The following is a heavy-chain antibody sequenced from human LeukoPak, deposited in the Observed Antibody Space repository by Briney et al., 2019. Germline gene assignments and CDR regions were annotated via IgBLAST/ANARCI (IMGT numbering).Heavy chain of an antibody. V-gene: IGHV3-21*01. CDR3: SAENYGDYAHWFDP. CDR2: ISSSSSYI. D-gene: IGHD4-17*01. Sequence: GGSLRLSCAAPGFTFSSYSMNWVRQAPGKGLEWVSSISSSSSYIYYADSVKGRFTISRDNAKNSLYLQMNSLRAEDTAVYYCSAENYGDYAHWFDPWGQGTLVTVSS. CDR1: GFTFSSYS. J-gene: IGHJ5*02.